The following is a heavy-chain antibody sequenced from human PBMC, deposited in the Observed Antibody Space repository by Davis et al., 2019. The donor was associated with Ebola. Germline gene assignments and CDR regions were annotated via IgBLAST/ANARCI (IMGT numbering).Heavy chain of an antibody. J-gene: IGHJ4*02. D-gene: IGHD6-19*01. V-gene: IGHV4-39*07. CDR2: INHSGST. CDR1: GGSVSSGSYY. Sequence: MPSETLSLTCTVSGGSVSSGSYYWSWIRQPPGKGLEWIGEINHSGSTNYNPSLKSRVTISVDTSKNQFSLKLSSVTAADTAVYYCARRRRIAVAGTDYWGQGTLVTVSS. CDR3: ARRRRIAVAGTDY.